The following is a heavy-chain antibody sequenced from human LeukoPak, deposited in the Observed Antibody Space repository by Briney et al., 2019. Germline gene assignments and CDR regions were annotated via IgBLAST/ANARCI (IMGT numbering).Heavy chain of an antibody. V-gene: IGHV3-53*01. CDR3: ASQASRNYDATYYFDY. Sequence: HAGGSLRLSCAASGFTVSSNYVSCVRHAPGKGLEGVSVIYSGGRTYYADSVKGRFTISRDNFKNTLYLQMNSLRAEDTAVYYCASQASRNYDATYYFDYWGQGTLVTVSS. CDR2: IYSGGRT. J-gene: IGHJ4*02. CDR1: GFTVSSNY. D-gene: IGHD3-22*01.